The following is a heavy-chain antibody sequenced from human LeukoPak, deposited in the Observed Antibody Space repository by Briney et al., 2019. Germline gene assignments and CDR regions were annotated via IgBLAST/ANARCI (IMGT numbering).Heavy chain of an antibody. CDR1: GFTFSSYD. Sequence: PGGSLRLSCSASGFTFSSYDMHWVRQAPGKGLEYVSLISGNGGTTYYVDSVKGRFAISRNNSKNTVYLQMSSLRAEDTAVYYCARAPSGWSDYWYFDPWGRGTLVTVSS. V-gene: IGHV3-64D*06. CDR2: ISGNGGTT. J-gene: IGHJ2*01. CDR3: ARAPSGWSDYWYFDP. D-gene: IGHD6-19*01.